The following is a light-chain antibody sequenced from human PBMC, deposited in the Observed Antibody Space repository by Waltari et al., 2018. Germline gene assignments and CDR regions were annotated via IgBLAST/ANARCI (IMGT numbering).Light chain of an antibody. CDR2: EVS. Sequence: QSALTQPASVSGSPGQSITISCTGTSSDVGSYNLVSWYQQHPGKAPKLMIYEVSKRPSGVSNRFSGSKSGNTASLTMSGLQAEDEADYYCCSYAGSSTFEWVFGGGTKLTVL. V-gene: IGLV2-23*02. CDR1: SSDVGSYNL. CDR3: CSYAGSSTFEWV. J-gene: IGLJ3*02.